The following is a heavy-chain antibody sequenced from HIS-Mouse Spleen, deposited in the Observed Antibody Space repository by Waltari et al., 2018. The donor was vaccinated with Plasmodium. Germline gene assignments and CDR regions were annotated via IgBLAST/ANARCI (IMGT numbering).Heavy chain of an antibody. J-gene: IGHJ4*02. CDR3: AKAQGVINFDY. CDR2: ISYDGSNK. D-gene: IGHD3-16*01. Sequence: QVQLVESGGGVVQPGRSLRLSCAASGFTFSRYGMQWVRQAPGKGLEWVAVISYDGSNKYYADSVKGRFTISRDNSKNTLYLQMNSLRAEDTAVYYCAKAQGVINFDYWGQGTLVTVSS. V-gene: IGHV3-30*18. CDR1: GFTFSRYG.